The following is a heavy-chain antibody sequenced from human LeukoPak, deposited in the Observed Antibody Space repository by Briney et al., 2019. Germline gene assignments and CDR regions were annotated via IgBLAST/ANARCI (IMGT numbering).Heavy chain of an antibody. CDR2: VNPGGDST. V-gene: IGHV1-46*01. CDR3: ARIRDGYNDAYDI. CDR1: GYTFSNYN. J-gene: IGHJ3*02. Sequence: ASVKVPCKASGYTFSNYNIHWLRQAPGQGLEWMGIVNPGGDSTNYAQNFQGRVTLTRDTSTSTVYMELSSLRSEDTAIYYCARIRDGYNDAYDIWGQGTVVTVPS. D-gene: IGHD5-24*01.